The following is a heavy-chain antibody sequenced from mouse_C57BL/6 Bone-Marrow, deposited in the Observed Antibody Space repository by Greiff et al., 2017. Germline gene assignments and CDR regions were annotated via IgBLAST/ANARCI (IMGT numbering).Heavy chain of an antibody. Sequence: EVKLQESGPELVKPGASVTISCKASGYSFTGYYMNWVKQSPEKSLECIGEITPSTGGSTSNQKFKAKATLTVDKFSSTAYMQLKRLTSEDSAVYYCARRGITTVVATDFDDWGTGTTVTGSS. V-gene: IGHV1-42*01. J-gene: IGHJ1*03. CDR2: ITPSTGGS. D-gene: IGHD1-1*01. CDR1: GYSFTGYY. CDR3: ARRGITTVVATDFDD.